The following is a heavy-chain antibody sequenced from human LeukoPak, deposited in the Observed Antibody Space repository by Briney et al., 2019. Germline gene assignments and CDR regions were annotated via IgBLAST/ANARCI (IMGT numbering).Heavy chain of an antibody. CDR3: ARTPTVVTEWFDP. V-gene: IGHV1-2*02. J-gene: IGHJ5*02. Sequence: ASVKVSCKASGYTFTGYYMHWARQAPGQGLEWMGWINPNSGGTNYAQKFQGRVTMTRDTSISTAYMELSRLRSDDTAVYYCARTPTVVTEWFDPWGQGTLVTVSS. D-gene: IGHD4-23*01. CDR2: INPNSGGT. CDR1: GYTFTGYY.